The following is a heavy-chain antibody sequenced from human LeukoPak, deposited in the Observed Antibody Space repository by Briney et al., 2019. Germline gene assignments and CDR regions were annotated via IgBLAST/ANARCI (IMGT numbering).Heavy chain of an antibody. V-gene: IGHV3-21*01. CDR1: GFIFNSHS. Sequence: GGSLRLSCAASGFIFNSHSMNWVRQAPGKGLEWVSSISSTSSYIYYADSVKSRFTISRDNAKNSLYLQMNSLRAEDTAVYYCARSSGWYHRGPDYYYYYMDVWGKGTTVTVSS. CDR2: ISSTSSYI. CDR3: ARSSGWYHRGPDYYYYYMDV. J-gene: IGHJ6*03. D-gene: IGHD6-19*01.